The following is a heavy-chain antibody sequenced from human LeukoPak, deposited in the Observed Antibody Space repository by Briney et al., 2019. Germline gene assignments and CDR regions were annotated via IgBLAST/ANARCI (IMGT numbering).Heavy chain of an antibody. CDR1: GFTFSDYY. Sequence: PGGSLRLSCAASGFTFSDYYMSWIRQAPGKGLEWVSYISSSGGYRNYADSVKGRFTISRDDAKNSLYLQMNSLRAEDTAVYYCARDYYDSSGSWGQGTLVTVSS. J-gene: IGHJ4*02. CDR3: ARDYYDSSGS. V-gene: IGHV3-11*06. CDR2: ISSSGGYR. D-gene: IGHD3-22*01.